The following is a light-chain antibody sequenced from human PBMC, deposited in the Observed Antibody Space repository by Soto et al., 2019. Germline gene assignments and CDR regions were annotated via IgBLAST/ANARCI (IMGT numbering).Light chain of an antibody. CDR3: QSFDRDISASV. Sequence: QSVLTQAPPISGAPGQRVTISCTGSSSNIGAGYDVHWFQQFPGTAPRLLIHGNNNRPSGVPDRFSGSESGTSASLAIAGLQAGDEAIYYCQSFDRDISASVFGTGPKVTVL. CDR1: SSNIGAGYD. V-gene: IGLV1-40*01. CDR2: GNN. J-gene: IGLJ1*01.